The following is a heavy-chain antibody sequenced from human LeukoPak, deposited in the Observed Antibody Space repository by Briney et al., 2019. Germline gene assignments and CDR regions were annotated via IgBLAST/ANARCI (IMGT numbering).Heavy chain of an antibody. J-gene: IGHJ4*02. CDR1: GSSVSTINSS. V-gene: IGHV4-39*02. CDR2: VYYSGRA. Sequence: SETLSLTCTVSGSSVSTINSSWGWIRQPPGKGLEWIGNVYYSGRANYSPSLKSRVTMSVDTSKNRFSLKMTSVTAADTAVYFCARLRKGRYFDYFFEYWGQGTLVTVSS. CDR3: ARLRKGRYFDYFFEY. D-gene: IGHD3-9*01.